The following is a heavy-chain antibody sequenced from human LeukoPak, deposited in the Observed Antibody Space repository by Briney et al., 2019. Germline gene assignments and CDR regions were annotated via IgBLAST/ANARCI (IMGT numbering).Heavy chain of an antibody. V-gene: IGHV3-23*01. CDR3: AKLEGYCSSSTCHGNWYFDR. J-gene: IGHJ2*01. CDR1: GFTLSSYA. CDR2: ISVSGNT. D-gene: IGHD2-2*01. Sequence: GGSLRLSCAASGFTLSSYAMSWVRQGPGKGLEWVSAISVSGNTYHADSVKGRFTISRDNSKNTLYLQMNSLRAEDTALYYCAKLEGYCSSSTCHGNWYFDRWGRGTLVTVSS.